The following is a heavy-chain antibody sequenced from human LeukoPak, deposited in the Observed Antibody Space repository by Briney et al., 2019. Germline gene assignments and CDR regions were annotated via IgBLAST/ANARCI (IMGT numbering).Heavy chain of an antibody. V-gene: IGHV3-23*01. D-gene: IGHD1-26*01. J-gene: IGHJ4*02. CDR2: IVGSGGST. Sequence: PGGSLRLSCAASGFTLSSYAMTWVRRAPGKGLEWVSVIVGSGGSTNYADSVKGRFTISRDNSRNTLYLQMNSLRAEDTAVYYCASRLYSGSYYDYWGQGTLVTVSS. CDR3: ASRLYSGSYYDY. CDR1: GFTLSSYA.